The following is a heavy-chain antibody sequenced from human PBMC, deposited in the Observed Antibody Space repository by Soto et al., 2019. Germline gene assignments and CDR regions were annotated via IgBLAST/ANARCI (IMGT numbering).Heavy chain of an antibody. J-gene: IGHJ4*02. CDR1: GGSISTGGYT. V-gene: IGHV4-61*08. CDR3: ARVDSSGSYFDS. D-gene: IGHD3-22*01. Sequence: PSETLSLTCTVSGGSISTGGYTWAWIRQPPGKALEWIGHTYRSGNTNYNPSLKSRVTMSADTSENQFSLKVSSVTAADTAMYYCARVDSSGSYFDSWGQGTLVTVSS. CDR2: TYRSGNT.